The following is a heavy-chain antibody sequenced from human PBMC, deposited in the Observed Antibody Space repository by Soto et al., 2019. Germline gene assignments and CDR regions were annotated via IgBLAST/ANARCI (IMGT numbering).Heavy chain of an antibody. CDR2: INPNSGGT. V-gene: IGHV1-2*02. Sequence: ASVKVSCKASGYTFTGYYMHWVRQAPGQGHEWMGWINPNSGGTNYAQKFQGRVTMTRDTSISTAYMELSRLRSDDTAVYYCARVGYYDILTVYYYGMDVWGQGTTVTVSS. CDR3: ARVGYYDILTVYYYGMDV. CDR1: GYTFTGYY. J-gene: IGHJ6*02. D-gene: IGHD3-9*01.